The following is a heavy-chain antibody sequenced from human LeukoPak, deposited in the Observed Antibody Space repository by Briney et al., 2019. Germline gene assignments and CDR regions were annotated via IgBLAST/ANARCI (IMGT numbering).Heavy chain of an antibody. Sequence: GASVKISCKGSGYTFTNYWIGWVRQMPGKGLEWMGIIYPGDSDTRYSPSFQGQVIISADKSISTAYLQWSSLKASDTAIYYCARRSCSGGSCYAYWGQGTLVTVSS. D-gene: IGHD2-15*01. V-gene: IGHV5-51*01. J-gene: IGHJ4*02. CDR2: IYPGDSDT. CDR3: ARRSCSGGSCYAY. CDR1: GYTFTNYW.